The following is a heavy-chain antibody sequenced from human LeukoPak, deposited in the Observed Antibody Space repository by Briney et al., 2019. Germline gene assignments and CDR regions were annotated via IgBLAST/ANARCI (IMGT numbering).Heavy chain of an antibody. CDR3: ARVGRYSSGWYFFDY. D-gene: IGHD6-19*01. CDR2: IYHSGKS. J-gene: IGHJ4*02. CDR1: GYSISSGYY. V-gene: IGHV4-38-2*02. Sequence: SETLSLTCSVSGYSISSGYYWDWIRQPPGKGLEWIASIYHSGKSYYNPSLESRVTISVDTSKNQFSLKLSSVTAADTAVYYCARVGRYSSGWYFFDYWGQGTLVTVSS.